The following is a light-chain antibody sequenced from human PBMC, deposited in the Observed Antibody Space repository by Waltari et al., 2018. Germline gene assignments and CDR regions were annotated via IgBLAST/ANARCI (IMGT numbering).Light chain of an antibody. CDR3: QQYDNWPKT. Sequence: EIVMTQSPATLSVSPGERATLSCRARQSVSSNLAWDQQKPGQSPRLLIYAASTRATGIPARFSGSGAGTEFTLTISSMQSEDFAVYFCQQYDNWPKTFGQGTKVEIK. CDR2: AAS. J-gene: IGKJ1*01. V-gene: IGKV3-15*01. CDR1: QSVSSN.